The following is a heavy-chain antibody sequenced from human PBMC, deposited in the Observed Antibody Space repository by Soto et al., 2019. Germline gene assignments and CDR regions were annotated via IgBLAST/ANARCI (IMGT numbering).Heavy chain of an antibody. CDR3: ARSTARVVPAAIPSFFDY. D-gene: IGHD2-2*01. V-gene: IGHV3-23*01. CDR2: ISGSGGST. CDR1: GFTFSSYA. J-gene: IGHJ4*01. Sequence: PGGSLRLSCAASGFTFSSYAMSWVRQAPGKGLEWVSAISGSGGSTYYADNVKGRFTISRDNSKNTLYLQMNSLRAEDTAVYYCARSTARVVPAAIPSFFDYWGQGTLVTVSS.